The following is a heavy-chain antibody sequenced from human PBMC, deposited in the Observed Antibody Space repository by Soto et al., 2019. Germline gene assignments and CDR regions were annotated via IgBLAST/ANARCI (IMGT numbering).Heavy chain of an antibody. J-gene: IGHJ4*02. CDR3: AREYYYDSSGFL. CDR2: IIPIFGTA. CDR1: GGTFSSYA. D-gene: IGHD3-22*01. V-gene: IGHV1-69*13. Sequence: ASVKVSCKASGGTFSSYAISWVRQAPGQGLEWMGGIIPIFGTANYAQKFQARVTITADESTSTAYMELSSLRSEDTAVYYCAREYYYDSSGFLWGQGTLVTVSS.